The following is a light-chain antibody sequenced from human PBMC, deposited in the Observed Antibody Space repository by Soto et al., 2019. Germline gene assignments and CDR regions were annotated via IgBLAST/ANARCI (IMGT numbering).Light chain of an antibody. V-gene: IGKV3D-15*01. J-gene: IGKJ1*01. CDR2: HAS. CDR1: QTVATN. Sequence: EIAMTQSPATLSVSPGERGTLSCRASQTVATNLAWYQQKPGQAPRLLIYHASTRATGIPARFSGSGSGTEFTLTISSLQSEDFAVYYCQQYNQWPPWTFGQGTKVDIK. CDR3: QQYNQWPPWT.